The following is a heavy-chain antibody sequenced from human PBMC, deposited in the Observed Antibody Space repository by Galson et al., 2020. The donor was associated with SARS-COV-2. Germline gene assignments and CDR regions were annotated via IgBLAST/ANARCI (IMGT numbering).Heavy chain of an antibody. V-gene: IGHV4-59*01. CDR2: IYYSGSI. CDR1: AGSISTYY. Sequence: SETLSLTCTVSAGSISTYYWSWIRQPPGKGLEWIGYIYYSGSIHYNPSLKSRVTISVETSKNQFSLKLSSVTAADTAVYYCARGFDPWSQGTLVTVSS. CDR3: ARGFDP. J-gene: IGHJ5*02.